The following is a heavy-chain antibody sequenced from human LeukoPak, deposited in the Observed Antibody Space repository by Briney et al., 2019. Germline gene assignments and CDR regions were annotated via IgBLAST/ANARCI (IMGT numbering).Heavy chain of an antibody. J-gene: IGHJ6*03. Sequence: KPGGSLRLSCAASGFTFSDYYMSWIRQAPGKGLEWVSYISSSGSTIYYADSVKGRFTISRDNAKHSLYLQMNSLRAEDTAVYYCARAIVVPAARGYYMDVWGKGTTVTVSS. CDR2: ISSSGSTI. CDR1: GFTFSDYY. CDR3: ARAIVVPAARGYYMDV. D-gene: IGHD2-2*01. V-gene: IGHV3-11*04.